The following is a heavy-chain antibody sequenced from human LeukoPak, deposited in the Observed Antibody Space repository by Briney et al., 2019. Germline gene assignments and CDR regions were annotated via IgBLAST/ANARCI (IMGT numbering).Heavy chain of an antibody. CDR2: TVPL. Sequence: SVTVSCKASGGTFSGYAVIWVRQAPGQGLEWMGGTVPLKYAQKFQGRVTFTTDDSTSTAFMELSSLTSEDTAVYFCARAPYGVYSGDFYSYYMDVWGKGTTVTVSS. CDR3: ARAPYGVYSGDFYSYYMDV. CDR1: GGTFSGYA. J-gene: IGHJ6*03. D-gene: IGHD4/OR15-4a*01. V-gene: IGHV1-69*05.